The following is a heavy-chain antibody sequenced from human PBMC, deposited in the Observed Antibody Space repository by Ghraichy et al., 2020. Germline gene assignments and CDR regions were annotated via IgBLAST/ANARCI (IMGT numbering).Heavy chain of an antibody. Sequence: TLSLTCTVSGGSISSGGYYWSWIRQHPGKGLEWIGYIYYSGSTYYNPSLKSRVTISVDTSKNQFSLKLSSVTAADTAVYYCARQNCRITMGRYGMDVWGQGTTVTVSS. CDR1: GGSISSGGYY. V-gene: IGHV4-31*03. CDR2: IYYSGST. J-gene: IGHJ6*02. CDR3: ARQNCRITMGRYGMDV. D-gene: IGHD3-10*01.